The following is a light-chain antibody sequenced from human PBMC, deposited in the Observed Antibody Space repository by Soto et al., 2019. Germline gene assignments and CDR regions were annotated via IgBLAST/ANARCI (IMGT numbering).Light chain of an antibody. CDR1: QGISSY. CDR2: AAS. J-gene: IGKJ5*01. Sequence: DIHLTQSPSFLSASVGYRVTITCRASQGISSYLAWYQQKPGKAPRLLIYAASTLQSEVPSRYSGSGSGQGVTLSISRRQPEDFATYYCQQVNNYPLPFGQGTRLEIK. CDR3: QQVNNYPLP. V-gene: IGKV1-9*01.